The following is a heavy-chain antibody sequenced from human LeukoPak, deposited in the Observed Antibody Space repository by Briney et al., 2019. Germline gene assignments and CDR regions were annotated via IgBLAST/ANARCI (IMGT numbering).Heavy chain of an antibody. J-gene: IGHJ4*02. D-gene: IGHD5-24*01. V-gene: IGHV3-49*04. CDR3: TRGSGDGYNDN. Sequence: PGGSLRLSCTASGFTFGDYAMSWVRQAPGKGLEWVGFIRSKAYGGTTEYAASVKGRFTTSRDDSKSIAYLQMNSLKTEDTAVYYCTRGSGDGYNDNWGQGTLVTVSS. CDR1: GFTFGDYA. CDR2: IRSKAYGGTT.